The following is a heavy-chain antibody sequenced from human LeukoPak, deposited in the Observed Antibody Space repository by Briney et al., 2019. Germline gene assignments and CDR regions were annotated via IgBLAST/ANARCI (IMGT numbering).Heavy chain of an antibody. Sequence: SETLSLTCAVSGGSISSYYWSWIRQPPGKGLEWIGYIYYSGSTNYNPSLKSRVSISVDTSKNQFSLKLTSVTTADTAVYYCTRGTAVYGGNSPYYFDYWGQGTLVTVSS. CDR3: TRGTAVYGGNSPYYFDY. D-gene: IGHD4-23*01. V-gene: IGHV4-59*01. CDR1: GGSISSYY. J-gene: IGHJ4*02. CDR2: IYYSGST.